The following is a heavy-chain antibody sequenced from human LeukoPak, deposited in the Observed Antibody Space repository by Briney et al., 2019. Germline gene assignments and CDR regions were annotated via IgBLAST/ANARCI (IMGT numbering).Heavy chain of an antibody. V-gene: IGHV3-30*02. J-gene: IGHJ4*02. D-gene: IGHD6-19*01. Sequence: GGSLRLSCAASGFSFSSYGMHWVRQAPGKGLEWMAFIRSDGSNKYYADSVKGRFTISRDDSKNTLYLQMNSLRAEDTAVYYCARILDSAWGELGYWGQGTLVTVSS. CDR1: GFSFSSYG. CDR3: ARILDSAWGELGY. CDR2: IRSDGSNK.